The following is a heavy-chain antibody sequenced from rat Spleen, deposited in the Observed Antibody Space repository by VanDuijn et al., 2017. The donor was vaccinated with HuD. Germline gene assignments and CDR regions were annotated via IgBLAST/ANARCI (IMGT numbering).Heavy chain of an antibody. V-gene: IGHV5-29*01. CDR3: ARRHYGYTDYFDY. J-gene: IGHJ2*01. CDR1: GFTFSNFD. CDR2: ISYGDSSGHSST. D-gene: IGHD1-9*01. Sequence: EVQLVESDGGLVQPGRSLKLSCSVSGFTFSNFDMAWVRQAPTKGLEWVATISYGDSSGHSSTYYRDSVKGRFTISRDNAKSSLYLQMDSLRSEDTATYHCARRHYGYTDYFDYWGQGVMVTVSS.